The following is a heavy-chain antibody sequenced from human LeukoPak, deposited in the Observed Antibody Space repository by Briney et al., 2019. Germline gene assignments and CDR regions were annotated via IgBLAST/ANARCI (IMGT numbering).Heavy chain of an antibody. CDR3: AKFPGIAVAGTY. J-gene: IGHJ4*02. CDR2: IYSGDNT. CDR1: GFTFSSYS. Sequence: GGSLRLSCAASGFTFSSYSMNWVRQAPGKGLEWVSVIYSGDNTYYADSVKGRFTISRDISKNTLYLQMNSLRAEDTAVYYCAKFPGIAVAGTYWGQGTLVTVSS. V-gene: IGHV3-66*01. D-gene: IGHD6-19*01.